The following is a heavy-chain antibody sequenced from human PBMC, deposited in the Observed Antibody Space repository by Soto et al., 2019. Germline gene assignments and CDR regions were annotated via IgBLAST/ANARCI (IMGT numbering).Heavy chain of an antibody. J-gene: IGHJ4*02. CDR3: ARDFLLAGYPLAAY. Sequence: ASVKVSCKASGYTFTGYYMHWVRQAPGQGLEWMGWINPNSGGTNYAQKFQGRVTMTRDTSISTAYMELSRLRSDDTAVYYCARDFLLAGYPLAAYWGQGTLVTVSS. V-gene: IGHV1-2*02. CDR1: GYTFTGYY. CDR2: INPNSGGT. D-gene: IGHD1-1*01.